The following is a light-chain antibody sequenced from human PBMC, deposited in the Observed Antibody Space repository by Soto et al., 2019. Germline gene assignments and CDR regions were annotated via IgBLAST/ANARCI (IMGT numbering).Light chain of an antibody. CDR1: QSINNW. V-gene: IGKV1-5*03. Sequence: IHMTQSPSALSASAGDRVTITCRASQSINNWLAWYQQKPGKAPKLLIYKASTLETGVPSRFSGSGSGTEFTLTISSLQPDDFATYYCQQYNNDSPFTFGQGTKLEIK. J-gene: IGKJ2*01. CDR2: KAS. CDR3: QQYNNDSPFT.